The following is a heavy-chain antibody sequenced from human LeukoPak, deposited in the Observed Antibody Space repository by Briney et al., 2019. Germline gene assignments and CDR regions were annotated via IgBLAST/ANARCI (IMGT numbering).Heavy chain of an antibody. CDR1: GYTFTGYY. D-gene: IGHD6-19*01. CDR3: ARVPVAVAGRDY. V-gene: IGHV1-2*02. Sequence: GASVKVSCKASGYTFTGYYMHWVRQAPGQGLEWMGWINPNSGGTNYAQKFQGRVTMTRDTSISTAYMELSRLRSDGTAVYYCARVPVAVAGRDYWGQGTLVTVSS. J-gene: IGHJ4*02. CDR2: INPNSGGT.